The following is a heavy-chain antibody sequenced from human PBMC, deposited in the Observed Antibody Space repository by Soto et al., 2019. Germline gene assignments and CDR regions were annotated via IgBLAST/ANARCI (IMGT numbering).Heavy chain of an antibody. Sequence: EVQLVESGGGLVQPGRSLRLSCAASGFTFDDYAMHWVRQAPGKGLEWVSGISWNSGSIGYADSVKGRFTISRDKAKNSLYQQMNSLRAEETALYYCAKDMASGGDHPYYFDYWGQGTLVTVSS. V-gene: IGHV3-9*01. J-gene: IGHJ4*02. CDR1: GFTFDDYA. CDR2: ISWNSGSI. D-gene: IGHD3-10*01. CDR3: AKDMASGGDHPYYFDY.